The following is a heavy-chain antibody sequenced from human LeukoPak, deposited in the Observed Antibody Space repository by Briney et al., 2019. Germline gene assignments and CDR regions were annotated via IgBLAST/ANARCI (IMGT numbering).Heavy chain of an antibody. V-gene: IGHV3-23*01. J-gene: IGHJ4*02. CDR1: GFTFSSYA. Sequence: GGSLILSCAASGFTFSSYAMSWVRQAPGKGLEWVSAISGSGGSTYYADSVKGRFTISRDNSKNTLYLQMNSLRAEDTAVYYCAKSPRRVLWFGEWDYWGQGTLVTVSS. D-gene: IGHD3-10*01. CDR3: AKSPRRVLWFGEWDY. CDR2: ISGSGGST.